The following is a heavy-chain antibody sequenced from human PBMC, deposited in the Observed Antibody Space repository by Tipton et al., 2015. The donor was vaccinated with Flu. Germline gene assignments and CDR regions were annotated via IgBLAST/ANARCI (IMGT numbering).Heavy chain of an antibody. Sequence: SLRLSCAASGFTLSNYWMSWVRQAPGKGLEWVANIKQDGSEKYYVDSVKGRFTISRDNALHSLYLHMDSLRAEDTALYYCTRAVGGYDSYWGQGTLVTVSS. D-gene: IGHD5-12*01. CDR3: TRAVGGYDSY. J-gene: IGHJ4*02. CDR1: GFTLSNYW. V-gene: IGHV3-7*01. CDR2: IKQDGSEK.